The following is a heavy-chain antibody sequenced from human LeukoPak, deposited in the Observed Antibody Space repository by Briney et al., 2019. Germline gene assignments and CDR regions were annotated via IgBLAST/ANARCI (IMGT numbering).Heavy chain of an antibody. Sequence: GGSLRLSCAASGFTLSSYAMSWVRQAPGKGLEWVSAISGSGGSTYYADSVKGRFTISRDNSKNTLYLQMNSLRAEDTAVYYCAKARYCSGGSCYFDYWGQGTLVTVSS. V-gene: IGHV3-23*01. CDR1: GFTLSSYA. CDR2: ISGSGGST. J-gene: IGHJ4*02. CDR3: AKARYCSGGSCYFDY. D-gene: IGHD2-15*01.